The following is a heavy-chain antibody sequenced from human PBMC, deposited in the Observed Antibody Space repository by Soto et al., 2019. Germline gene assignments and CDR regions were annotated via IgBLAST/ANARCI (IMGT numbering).Heavy chain of an antibody. D-gene: IGHD1-26*01. J-gene: IGHJ5*02. Sequence: GGSLRLSCAASGFTFSSYAMSWVRQAPGKGLEWVSGISGSGGSPYYADSVKGRFTIPRDNSKNTLYLQMNSLRAEDTAVFYCAKEPDVVCGSYTLFDPWGQGTLVTVSS. CDR3: AKEPDVVCGSYTLFDP. CDR1: GFTFSSYA. V-gene: IGHV3-23*01. CDR2: ISGSGGSP.